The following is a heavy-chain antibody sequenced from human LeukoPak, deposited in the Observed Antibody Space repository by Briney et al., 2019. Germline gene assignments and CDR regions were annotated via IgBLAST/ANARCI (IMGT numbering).Heavy chain of an antibody. Sequence: ASVKVSCKASGYTFTSYGISWVRLAPGQGLEWMGWISAYNGNTNYAQKLQGRVTMTTDTSTSTAYMELRSLRSDDTAVYYCARDGDIAAAGKGYFDYWGQGTLVTVSS. J-gene: IGHJ4*02. CDR3: ARDGDIAAAGKGYFDY. CDR1: GYTFTSYG. CDR2: ISAYNGNT. V-gene: IGHV1-18*01. D-gene: IGHD6-13*01.